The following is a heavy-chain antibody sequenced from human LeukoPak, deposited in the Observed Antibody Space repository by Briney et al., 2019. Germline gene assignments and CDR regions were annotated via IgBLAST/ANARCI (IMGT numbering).Heavy chain of an antibody. J-gene: IGHJ5*02. D-gene: IGHD5-24*01. CDR3: ARAPLVLQYRWWFDP. CDR2: ISSDGGST. CDR1: GFTFSTYP. Sequence: PGGSLRLSCSASGFTFSTYPMHWVRQAPGKGLEYVSAISSDGGSTYYADSVKGRFIVSRDNSKNTLFLQMSSLRPEDTAVYYCARAPLVLQYRWWFDPWGQGTLVIVSS. V-gene: IGHV3-64D*09.